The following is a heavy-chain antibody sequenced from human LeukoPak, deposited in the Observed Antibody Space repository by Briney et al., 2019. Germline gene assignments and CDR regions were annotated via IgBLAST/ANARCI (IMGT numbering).Heavy chain of an antibody. Sequence: GGSLRLSCAASAFSFSGYNMNWVRQAPGKGLEWVSVISGSGASTHYADSVKGRFIISRDNAKNSLYLQMSSLRADDTAMYYCARDPPNWGFGYWGQGTLVTVSS. CDR1: AFSFSGYN. CDR3: ARDPPNWGFGY. CDR2: ISGSGAST. D-gene: IGHD7-27*01. J-gene: IGHJ4*02. V-gene: IGHV3-48*01.